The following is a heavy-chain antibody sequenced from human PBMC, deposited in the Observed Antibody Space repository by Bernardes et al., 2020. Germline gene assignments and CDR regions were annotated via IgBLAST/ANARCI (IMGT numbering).Heavy chain of an antibody. CDR1: GFTFSNYG. J-gene: IGHJ4*02. V-gene: IGHV3-74*03. D-gene: IGHD3-22*01. CDR2: VGRDGRLT. CDR3: ARGDGGYYYY. Sequence: GGSLRLSRTASGFTFSNYGMYWVRQAPGKGLVWLSRVGRDGRLTTYADSVKGRFTTSRDNAKNTLYLQMNSLRADDTAVYYCARGDGGYYYYWGQGILVTVSS.